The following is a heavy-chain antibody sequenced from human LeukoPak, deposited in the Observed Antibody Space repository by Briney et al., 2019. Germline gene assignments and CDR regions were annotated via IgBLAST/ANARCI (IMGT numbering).Heavy chain of an antibody. CDR3: ARGRSSMVRGYYYYYMDV. V-gene: IGHV4-39*07. J-gene: IGHJ6*03. CDR1: GGSISSSSSY. CDR2: IYYSGSS. D-gene: IGHD3-10*01. Sequence: SETLSLTCSVSGGSISSSSSYWGWIRQPPGKGLEWIRSIYYSGSSFDNPALKSRVTISVDTSKNQFSLRLSSVTAADTAVYYCARGRSSMVRGYYYYYMDVWGKGTTVTISS.